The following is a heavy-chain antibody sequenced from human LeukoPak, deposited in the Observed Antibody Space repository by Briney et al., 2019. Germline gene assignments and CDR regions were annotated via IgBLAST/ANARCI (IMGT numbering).Heavy chain of an antibody. CDR3: ASGYDFWSGYYPNNY. J-gene: IGHJ4*02. D-gene: IGHD3-3*01. Sequence: GGSLRLSCAASGFTFSSYSMNWVRQAPGKGLEWVSSISSSSSYIYYADSVKGRFTISRDNAKNPLYLQMNSLRAEDTAVYYCASGYDFWSGYYPNNYWGQGTLVTVSS. V-gene: IGHV3-21*01. CDR1: GFTFSSYS. CDR2: ISSSSSYI.